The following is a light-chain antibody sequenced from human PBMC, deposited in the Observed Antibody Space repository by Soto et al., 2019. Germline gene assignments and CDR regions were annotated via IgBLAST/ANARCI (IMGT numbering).Light chain of an antibody. V-gene: IGKV3-20*01. Sequence: EIVLTQSPATLSLSPGERATLSCRASQSVSSNLAWYQQKPGQAPRLLMYGASSRATVIPDRFSGSGSGTDFTLTISRLEPEDLAVYYCQQYVSIPLTFGGGTKVDIK. J-gene: IGKJ4*01. CDR2: GAS. CDR1: QSVSSN. CDR3: QQYVSIPLT.